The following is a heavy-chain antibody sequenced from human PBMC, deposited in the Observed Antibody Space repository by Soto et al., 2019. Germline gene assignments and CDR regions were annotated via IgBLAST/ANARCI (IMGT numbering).Heavy chain of an antibody. D-gene: IGHD3-9*01. Sequence: QVQLVQSGGEVKKPGASVKVSCTASGYSFNTYAITWVRQAPGQGLEWLGWISASKGSTNYAKKVQARLTMTTDTSTNTAYMDLRSLRPDDTAVYYCARVSYYDVVTGYDPQKYLYYAMDVWGQGTTVTVSS. CDR1: GYSFNTYA. CDR3: ARVSYYDVVTGYDPQKYLYYAMDV. V-gene: IGHV1-18*04. CDR2: ISASKGST. J-gene: IGHJ6*02.